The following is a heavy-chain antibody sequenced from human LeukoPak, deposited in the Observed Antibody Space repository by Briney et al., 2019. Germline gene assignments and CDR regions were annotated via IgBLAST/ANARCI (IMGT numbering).Heavy chain of an antibody. V-gene: IGHV1-18*01. CDR1: GYTFTSYG. Sequence: ASVKVSCKASGYTFTSYGISWVRQAPGQGLEWMGWISAYNGNTNYAQKLQGRVTMTTDTSTSTAYMELRSLRSDDTALYYCARNVEMATITDFDYWGQGTLVTVSS. J-gene: IGHJ4*02. CDR3: ARNVEMATITDFDY. D-gene: IGHD5-24*01. CDR2: ISAYNGNT.